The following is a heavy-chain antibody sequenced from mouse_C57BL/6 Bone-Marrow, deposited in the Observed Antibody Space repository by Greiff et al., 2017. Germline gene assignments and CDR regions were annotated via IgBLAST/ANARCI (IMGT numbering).Heavy chain of an antibody. D-gene: IGHD1-1*01. CDR2: IYPGSGST. Sequence: QLQQPGAELVKPGASVKMSCKASGYTFTSYWITWVKQRPGQGLEWIGDIYPGSGSTNYNEKFKSKATLTVDTSSSTAYMQLSSLTSEDSAVYYCAIHCYGSSYRFAYWGQGTLVTVSA. V-gene: IGHV1-55*01. CDR1: GYTFTSYW. J-gene: IGHJ3*01. CDR3: AIHCYGSSYRFAY.